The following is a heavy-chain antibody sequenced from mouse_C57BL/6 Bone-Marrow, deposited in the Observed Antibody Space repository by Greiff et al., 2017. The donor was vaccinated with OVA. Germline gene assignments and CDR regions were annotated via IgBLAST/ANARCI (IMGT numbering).Heavy chain of an antibody. V-gene: IGHV1-47*01. CDR3: ARGGLRRGPGFAY. J-gene: IGHJ3*01. D-gene: IGHD2-4*01. CDR1: GYTFTTYP. Sequence: VKLMESGAELVKPGASVKMSCKASGYTFTTYPIEWMKQNHGKSLEWIGNFHPYNDDTKYNEKFKGKATLTVEKSSSTVYLELSRLTSDDSAVYYCARGGLRRGPGFAYWGQGTLVTVSA. CDR2: FHPYNDDT.